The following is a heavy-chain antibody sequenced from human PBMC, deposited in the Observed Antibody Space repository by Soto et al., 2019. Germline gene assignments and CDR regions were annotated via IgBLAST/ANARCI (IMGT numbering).Heavy chain of an antibody. CDR3: ARAPYCSGGSCYSHNWFDP. CDR2: IYYSGST. J-gene: IGHJ5*02. V-gene: IGHV4-61*01. Sequence: PSETLSLTCTVSGGSISSDNYYWSWIRQPPGKGLEWIGYIYYSGSTNYNPSLKSRVTISVDTSKNQFSLKLSSVTAADTAVYYCARAPYCSGGSCYSHNWFDPWGQGTLVTVSS. CDR1: GGSISSDNYY. D-gene: IGHD2-15*01.